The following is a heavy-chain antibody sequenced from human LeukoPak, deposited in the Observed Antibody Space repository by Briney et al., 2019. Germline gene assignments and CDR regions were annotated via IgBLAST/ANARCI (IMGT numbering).Heavy chain of an antibody. CDR1: GGSISSYY. Sequence: SETLSLTCTVSGGSISSYYWSWIRQPPGKGLEWIGEINHSGSTNYNPSLKSRVTISVDTSKNQFSLKLSSVTAADTAVYYCAREPTQEAFDIWGQGTMVTVSS. J-gene: IGHJ3*02. CDR2: INHSGST. CDR3: AREPTQEAFDI. V-gene: IGHV4-34*01.